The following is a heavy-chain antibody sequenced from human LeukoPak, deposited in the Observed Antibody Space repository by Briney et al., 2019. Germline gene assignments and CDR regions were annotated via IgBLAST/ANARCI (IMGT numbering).Heavy chain of an antibody. J-gene: IGHJ4*02. CDR1: GGSISSSNW. D-gene: IGHD3-22*01. V-gene: IGHV4-4*02. CDR3: ARDPDGWYYYDSSGLLLGDY. Sequence: SETLSLTCAVSGGSISSSNWWSWVRQPPGKGLEWIGEIYHSGSTNYNPSLKSRVTISVDKSKNQFSLKLSSVTAADTAVYYCARDPDGWYYYDSSGLLLGDYWGQGTLVTVSS. CDR2: IYHSGST.